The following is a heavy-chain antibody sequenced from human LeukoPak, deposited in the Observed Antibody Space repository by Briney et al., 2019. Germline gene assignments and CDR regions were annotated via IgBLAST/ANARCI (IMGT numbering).Heavy chain of an antibody. CDR3: ARNREMYYYYGMDV. J-gene: IGHJ6*02. V-gene: IGHV3-33*01. Sequence: SGGSLRLSCAASGFIFSSYGMHWVRQAPGKGLEWVAVIWYDGSNKYYADSVKGRFTISRDNSKNTLYVQMNSLRVEDTAVYYCARNREMYYYYGMDVWGQGTTVTVSS. CDR2: IWYDGSNK. D-gene: IGHD5-24*01. CDR1: GFIFSSYG.